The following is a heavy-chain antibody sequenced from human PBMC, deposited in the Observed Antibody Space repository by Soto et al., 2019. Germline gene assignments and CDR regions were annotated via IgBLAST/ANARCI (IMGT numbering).Heavy chain of an antibody. CDR1: GFTIRSYG. CDR3: ARTYYDILTGYPGGMDV. D-gene: IGHD3-9*01. J-gene: IGHJ6*02. Sequence: QVQLVESGGGVVQPGRSQRLSCAASGFTIRSYGMHWVRQAPGKGLEWVAVIWYDGSNKYYADSVKGRFTISRDNSKNTLYLQMNSLRAEDTAVYYCARTYYDILTGYPGGMDVWGQGTTVTVSS. CDR2: IWYDGSNK. V-gene: IGHV3-33*01.